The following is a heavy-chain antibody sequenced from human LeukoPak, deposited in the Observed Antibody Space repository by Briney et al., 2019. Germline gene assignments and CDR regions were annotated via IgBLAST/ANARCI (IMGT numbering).Heavy chain of an antibody. CDR3: ARSVKFGYYDAFDI. D-gene: IGHD3-22*01. CDR2: ISAYNGNT. J-gene: IGHJ3*02. V-gene: IGHV1-18*01. CDR1: GYTFTNYG. Sequence: GASVKVSCKASGYTFTNYGISWVRQAPGQGLEWMGWISAYNGNTNYAQKLQGRVTMTTDTSTSTAYMELRSLRSDDTAVYYCARSVKFGYYDAFDIWGQGTMVTVSS.